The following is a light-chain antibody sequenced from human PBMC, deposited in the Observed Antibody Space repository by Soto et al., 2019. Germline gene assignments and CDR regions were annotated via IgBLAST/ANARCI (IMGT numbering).Light chain of an antibody. J-gene: IGKJ1*01. V-gene: IGKV1-5*01. CDR3: QQYSTYPWT. CDR1: QSISSW. CDR2: DAS. Sequence: DIHMTQSPSTLSASVVDRVTITCRASQSISSWLAWYQQKPGKAPKVLIFDASSLESGVPSRFSGSGSATEFTLTISSLQPDDFATYYCQQYSTYPWTFGQGTKWIS.